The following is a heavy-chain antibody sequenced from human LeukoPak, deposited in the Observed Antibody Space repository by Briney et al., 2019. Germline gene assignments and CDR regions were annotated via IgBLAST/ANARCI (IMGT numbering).Heavy chain of an antibody. CDR3: ARDYCSSTSCLFDY. CDR2: INPNSGDT. CDR1: GYTSTGYH. D-gene: IGHD2-2*01. V-gene: IGHV1-2*06. Sequence: ALVTVSCKASGYTSTGYHMHWVRQAPGQGLEWMGRINPNSGDTNYAQKFQGRVTMTRDTSISTAYMELSRLRSDDTAVFYCARDYCSSTSCLFDYWGQGTLVTVSS. J-gene: IGHJ4*02.